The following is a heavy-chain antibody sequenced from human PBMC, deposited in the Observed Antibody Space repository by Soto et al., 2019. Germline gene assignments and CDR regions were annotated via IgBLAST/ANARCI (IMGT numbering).Heavy chain of an antibody. D-gene: IGHD3-9*01. CDR3: ARDSYYDILTGYSRNAFDI. CDR2: INPNSGGT. Sequence: QVQLVHSGAEVKKPGASVKVSCKASGYTFTGHYVHWVRQAPGQGLEWMGWINPNSGGTNYAQKFQGRVTMTRDTSISTAYMELSRLRSDDTAVYYCARDSYYDILTGYSRNAFDIWGQGTMVPVSS. CDR1: GYTFTGHY. J-gene: IGHJ3*02. V-gene: IGHV1-2*02.